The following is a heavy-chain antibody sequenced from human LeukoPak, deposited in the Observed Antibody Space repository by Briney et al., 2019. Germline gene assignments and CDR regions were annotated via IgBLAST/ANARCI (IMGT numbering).Heavy chain of an antibody. D-gene: IGHD5-18*01. J-gene: IGHJ4*02. CDR3: ARARYTYGDFDY. CDR1: GGLDSRYL. V-gene: IGHV4-59*02. CDR2: IYYSGST. Sequence: RSSETLSLPCSVSGGLDSRYLWRGIRQPPGKGLVWIGYIYYSGSTNYHLSLKSRVSISVDTSKNLFFLKVRAVTGADTAVYYCARARYTYGDFDYWGQGTLVSVSS.